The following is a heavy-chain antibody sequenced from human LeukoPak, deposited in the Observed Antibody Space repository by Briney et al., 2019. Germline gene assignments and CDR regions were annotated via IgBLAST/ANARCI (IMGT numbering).Heavy chain of an antibody. CDR1: GGSISGSSYY. V-gene: IGHV4-39*01. J-gene: IGHJ4*02. D-gene: IGHD6-13*01. CDR2: IYYRGRT. Sequence: SETLSLTCAVSGGSISGSSYYWGWIRQPPGKGLEWIGSIYYRGRTYYDASLKSRVTISVNASKNQYSLKLRSGPAADTAVYYRARLLAGLVVMQQLAPGWGQGTLVTGSS. CDR3: ARLLAGLVVMQQLAPG.